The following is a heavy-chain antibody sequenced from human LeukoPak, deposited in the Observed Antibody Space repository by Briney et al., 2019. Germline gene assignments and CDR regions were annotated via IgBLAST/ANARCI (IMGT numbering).Heavy chain of an antibody. Sequence: ASVKVSCKASGGTFSSYAISWVRQAPGQGLEWMGGIIPIFGTANYAQKFQGRVTITADKSTSTAYMELSSLRSEDTAVYYCAREGGVGHYYYYYMDVWGKGTTVTISS. CDR2: IIPIFGTA. D-gene: IGHD1-26*01. CDR3: AREGGVGHYYYYYMDV. CDR1: GGTFSSYA. J-gene: IGHJ6*03. V-gene: IGHV1-69*06.